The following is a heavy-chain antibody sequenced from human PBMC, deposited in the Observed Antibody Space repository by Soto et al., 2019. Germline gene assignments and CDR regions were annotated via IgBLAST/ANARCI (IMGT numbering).Heavy chain of an antibody. CDR2: ISRSGSTI. CDR1: GFTFSNHY. Sequence: QMQLVESGGGLVEPGGSLRLSYEASGFTFSNHYMSWIRQAPGKGLEWVSYISRSGSTIYYADSVRGRFTISRDNSKNSLYLQMDSLRAEDTAMYYCGRDPELWDENVATRPSIYYYGMDVWGQGTTVTVSS. CDR3: GRDPELWDENVATRPSIYYYGMDV. V-gene: IGHV3-11*01. J-gene: IGHJ6*02. D-gene: IGHD5-18*01.